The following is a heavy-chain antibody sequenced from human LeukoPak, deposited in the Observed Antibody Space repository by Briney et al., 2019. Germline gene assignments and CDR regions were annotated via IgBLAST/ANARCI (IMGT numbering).Heavy chain of an antibody. Sequence: VRVSCKASGYTFTDYALHWVRQVPGQRLEWMGWINAGNGSTKYSQNFQGRVTITRDTSASTAYMELSSPRSEDTAVYYCARRLGYCSGGSCGTGGWFDPWGQGTLVTVSS. CDR2: INAGNGST. J-gene: IGHJ5*02. D-gene: IGHD2-15*01. CDR1: GYTFTDYA. CDR3: ARRLGYCSGGSCGTGGWFDP. V-gene: IGHV1-3*01.